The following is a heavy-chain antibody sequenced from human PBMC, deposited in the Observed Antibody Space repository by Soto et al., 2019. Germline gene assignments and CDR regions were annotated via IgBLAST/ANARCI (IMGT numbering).Heavy chain of an antibody. CDR1: GGSISSYY. V-gene: IGHV4-59*01. CDR2: IYYSGST. J-gene: IGHJ5*02. Sequence: SETLSLTCTVSGGSISSYYWSWIRQPPGKGLEWIGYIYYSGSTNYNPSLKSRVTISVDTSKNQFSLKLSSVTAADTAVYYCARSRVDWFDPWGQGTLVTVSS. D-gene: IGHD3-3*01. CDR3: ARSRVDWFDP.